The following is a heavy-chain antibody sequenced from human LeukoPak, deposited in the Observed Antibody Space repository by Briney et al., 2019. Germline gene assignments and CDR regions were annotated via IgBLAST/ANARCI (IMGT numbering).Heavy chain of an antibody. V-gene: IGHV3-7*01. D-gene: IGHD6-19*01. CDR2: IKQDGSER. CDR3: ARVGSDWYRGAFDI. J-gene: IGHJ3*02. Sequence: QAGGSLRLSCAASGFTFSTYWMTWVRQAQGKGLEWVANIKQDGSERYYVDSVKGRFTVSRDNAKNSLYLQLNILRAEDTAVYYCARVGSDWYRGAFDIWGQGTMVPVSS. CDR1: GFTFSTYW.